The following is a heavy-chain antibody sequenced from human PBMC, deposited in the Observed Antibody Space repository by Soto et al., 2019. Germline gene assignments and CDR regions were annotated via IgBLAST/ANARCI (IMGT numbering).Heavy chain of an antibody. CDR3: ASAGRSLYYDLRSDYQTYGMDD. CDR2: IIPIFDPA. D-gene: IGHD3-3*01. V-gene: IGHV1-69*06. CDR1: GGTFSTYA. J-gene: IGHJ6*02. Sequence: QVQLVQSGAEVKKPGSSVKVSCKASGGTFSTYAFSWVRQAPGQGLEWMGGIIPIFDPANYAQKFQGRVTITDDKSTNTVYMELSGLRSEDTAVYYCASAGRSLYYDLRSDYQTYGMDDCGQGTRVTVSS.